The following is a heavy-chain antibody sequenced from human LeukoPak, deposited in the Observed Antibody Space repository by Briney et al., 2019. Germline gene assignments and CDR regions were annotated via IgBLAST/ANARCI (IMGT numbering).Heavy chain of an antibody. CDR3: AKLGGKTAYGDEYYGMDV. CDR2: INEGGSST. Sequence: PGGSLRLSCAASGFSFSVFWMTWGRQAPGKRPEWVANINEGGSSTYYVDSVRGRFTISRDNGKNLLFLEMNSLRAEDTAVYYCAKLGGKTAYGDEYYGMDVWGQGTTVTVSS. J-gene: IGHJ6*02. CDR1: GFSFSVFW. V-gene: IGHV3-7*03. D-gene: IGHD4-17*01.